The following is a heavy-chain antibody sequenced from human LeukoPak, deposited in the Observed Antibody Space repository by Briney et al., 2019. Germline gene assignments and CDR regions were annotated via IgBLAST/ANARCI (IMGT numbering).Heavy chain of an antibody. V-gene: IGHV4-30-4*08. CDR1: GGSISSGDYY. CDR3: ASSRRSARLQFDY. CDR2: IYYSGST. J-gene: IGHJ4*02. Sequence: SQTLSLTCTVSGGSISSGDYYWSWIRQPPGKDLEWIGYIYYSGSTYYNPSLKSRVTISVDTSKNQFSLKLSSVTAADTAVYYCASSRRSARLQFDYWGQGILVTVSS. D-gene: IGHD4-11*01.